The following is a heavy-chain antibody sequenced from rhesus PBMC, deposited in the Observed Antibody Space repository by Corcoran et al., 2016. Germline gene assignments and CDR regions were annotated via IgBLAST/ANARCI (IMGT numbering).Heavy chain of an antibody. D-gene: IGHD6S26*01. CDR3: ARSRYSSCWSPDYGLDS. J-gene: IGHJ6*01. V-gene: IGHV4-76*01. Sequence: QVQLQESGPGVVKPSETLYLPCAVSGGSLRSVSAWSWIRKLPGKGLEWIGYSYGIGGSTNYNPPLKKRVTISKDASKIQFSLKLSSVTAADTAVYYCARSRYSSCWSPDYGLDSWGQGVVVTVSS. CDR2: SYGIGGST. CDR1: GGSLRSVSA.